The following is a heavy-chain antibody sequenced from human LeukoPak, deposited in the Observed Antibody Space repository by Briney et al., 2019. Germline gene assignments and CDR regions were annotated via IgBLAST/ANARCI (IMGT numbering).Heavy chain of an antibody. D-gene: IGHD6-19*01. Sequence: SETLSLTCTVSCGSISSYLWSCMRQPPGEGLECIGYIYYSGSTNYNPSLKSRVTISVDTSKNQFSLKLSSVTAADTAVYYCARVEDSSGWALFDYWGQGTLVTVSS. V-gene: IGHV4-59*01. CDR1: CGSISSYL. J-gene: IGHJ4*02. CDR3: ARVEDSSGWALFDY. CDR2: IYYSGST.